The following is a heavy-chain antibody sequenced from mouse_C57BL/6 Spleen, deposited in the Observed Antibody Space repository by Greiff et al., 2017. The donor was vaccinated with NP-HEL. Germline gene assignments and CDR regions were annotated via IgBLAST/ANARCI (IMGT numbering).Heavy chain of an antibody. D-gene: IGHD1-2*01. V-gene: IGHV1-66*01. CDR2: IYPGSGNT. CDR1: GYSFTSYY. Sequence: VQLQQSGPELVKPGASVKISCKASGYSFTSYYIHWVKQRPGQGLEWIGWIYPGSGNTKYNEKFKGKATLTADTSSSTAYMQLSSITSEDSAVYYCASYYGTTAWCAYWGQGTVVTVSA. CDR3: ASYYGTTAWCAY. J-gene: IGHJ3*01.